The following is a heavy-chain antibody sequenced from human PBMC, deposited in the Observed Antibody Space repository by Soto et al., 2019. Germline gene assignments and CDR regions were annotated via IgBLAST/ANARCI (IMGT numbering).Heavy chain of an antibody. CDR2: INAGNGNT. D-gene: IGHD5-12*01. CDR1: GYTFTSYA. CDR3: AREGYSGYDSHYYMDV. V-gene: IGHV1-3*01. Sequence: ASVKVSCKASGYTFTSYAMHWVRQAPGQRLEWMGWINAGNGNTKYSQNFQGRVTITRDTSASTAYMELSSLRSEDTAVYYCAREGYSGYDSHYYMDVWGKGTTVTVSS. J-gene: IGHJ6*03.